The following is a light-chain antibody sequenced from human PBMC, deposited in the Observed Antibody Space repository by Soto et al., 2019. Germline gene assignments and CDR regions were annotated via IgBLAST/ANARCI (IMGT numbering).Light chain of an antibody. CDR3: QQYGNSPQT. V-gene: IGKV3-20*01. CDR1: QTVSSSF. J-gene: IGKJ1*01. Sequence: IMLKQSPGTLSLSPGERATLSCRASQTVSSSFLAWYQQTPGQAPRLLIYAASSRATGIPDRFSGSGSGTDFTLTISRLEPEDFAVYYCQQYGNSPQTFGQGTKVDIK. CDR2: AAS.